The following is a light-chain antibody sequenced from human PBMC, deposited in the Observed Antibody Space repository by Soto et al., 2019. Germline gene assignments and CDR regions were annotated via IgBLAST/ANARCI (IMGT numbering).Light chain of an antibody. CDR1: QPISSW. J-gene: IGKJ1*01. CDR2: DAS. Sequence: DIQMTQSPSTLSAFVGDRVTITCRASQPISSWLAWYQQKPCKAPNLLIYDASSLESVVPSRFSGSGSETEFTLTISSLQPDDLETYYCQQYNAFPWTFGRGTKVE. V-gene: IGKV1-5*01. CDR3: QQYNAFPWT.